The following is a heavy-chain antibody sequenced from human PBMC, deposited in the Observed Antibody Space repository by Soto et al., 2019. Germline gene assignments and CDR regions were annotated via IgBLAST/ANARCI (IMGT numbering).Heavy chain of an antibody. V-gene: IGHV4-4*02. CDR3: AAMSYCDRFGRTAFDN. Sequence: QFQLQESGPGLVKPSGALSLTCTFSGCFLSSGNWWRWVRQSPGMGLDWIGEISHTGSTKYSPSLRSLLTLSVDKSKNQFSLELTSMTAADATVYFCAAMSYCDRFGRTAFDNWGQGARVTVSP. CDR2: ISHTGST. CDR1: GCFLSSGNW. D-gene: IGHD3-22*01. J-gene: IGHJ4*02.